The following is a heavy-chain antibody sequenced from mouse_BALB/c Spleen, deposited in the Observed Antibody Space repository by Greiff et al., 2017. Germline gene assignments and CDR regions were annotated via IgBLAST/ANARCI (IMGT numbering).Heavy chain of an antibody. CDR3: TRRGTGSDYCAMDY. V-gene: IGHV1-5*01. CDR1: GYSFTSYW. D-gene: IGHD4-1*01. J-gene: IGHJ4*01. Sequence: VQLQQSGTVLARPGASVKMSCKASGYSFTSYWMHWVKQRPGQGLEWIGAIYPGNSDTSYNQKFKGKAKLTAVTSASTAYMELSSLTNEDSAVYYCTRRGTGSDYCAMDYWGQGTSVTVSS. CDR2: IYPGNSDT.